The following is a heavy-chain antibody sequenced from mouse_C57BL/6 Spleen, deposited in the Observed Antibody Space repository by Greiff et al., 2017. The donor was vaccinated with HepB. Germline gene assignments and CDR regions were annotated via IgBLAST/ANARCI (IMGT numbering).Heavy chain of an antibody. D-gene: IGHD2-3*01. Sequence: VNLVESGAELARPGASVKLSCKASGYTFTSYGISWVKQRTGQGLEWIGEIYPRSGNTYYNEKFKGKATLTADKSSSTAYMELRSLTSEDSAVYFCARGGDGYSPLFDYWGQGTTLTVSS. V-gene: IGHV1-81*01. CDR1: GYTFTSYG. CDR2: IYPRSGNT. CDR3: ARGGDGYSPLFDY. J-gene: IGHJ2*01.